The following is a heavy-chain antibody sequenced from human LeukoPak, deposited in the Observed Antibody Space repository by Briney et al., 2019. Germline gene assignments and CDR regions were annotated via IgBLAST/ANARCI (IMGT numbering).Heavy chain of an antibody. D-gene: IGHD2-15*01. CDR2: INHSGST. V-gene: IGHV4-34*01. CDR3: ARGPRYCSGGSCYYYYYYYYMDV. CDR1: GGSFSGYY. Sequence: PSEALSLTCAVYGGSFSGYYWSWIRQPPGKGLEWIGEINHSGSTNYNPSLKSRVTISVDTSKNQFSLKLSSVTAADTAVYYCARGPRYCSGGSCYYYYYYYYMDVWGKGTTVTVSS. J-gene: IGHJ6*03.